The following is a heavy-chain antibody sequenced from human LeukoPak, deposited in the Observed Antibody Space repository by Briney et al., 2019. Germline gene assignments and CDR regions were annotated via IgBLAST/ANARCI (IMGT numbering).Heavy chain of an antibody. D-gene: IGHD2-2*01. V-gene: IGHV3-48*01. CDR3: ARLHYCSSTSCSPTRFDY. CDR2: ISSSSTI. J-gene: IGHJ4*02. Sequence: PGGSLRLSCAASGFTFSSYSMNWVRQAPGKGLEWVSYISSSSTIYYADSVKGRFTISRGNAKNSLYLQMNSLRAEDTAVYYCARLHYCSSTSCSPTRFDYWGQGTLVTVSS. CDR1: GFTFSSYS.